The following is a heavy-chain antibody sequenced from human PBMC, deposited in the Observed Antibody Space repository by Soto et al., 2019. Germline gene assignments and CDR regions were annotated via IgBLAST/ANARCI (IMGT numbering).Heavy chain of an antibody. CDR1: GGTFSSYT. V-gene: IGHV1-69*02. D-gene: IGHD1-26*01. CDR2: IIPILGIA. J-gene: IGHJ6*02. CDR3: ARSIVGATDAYYYYGMDV. Sequence: QVQLVQSGAEVKKPGSSVKVSCKASGGTFSSYTISWVRQAPGQGLEWMGRIIPILGIANYAQKFQGRVTMTADKSTSTAYMELSSLRSEDTAVYYCARSIVGATDAYYYYGMDVWGQGTTVTVSS.